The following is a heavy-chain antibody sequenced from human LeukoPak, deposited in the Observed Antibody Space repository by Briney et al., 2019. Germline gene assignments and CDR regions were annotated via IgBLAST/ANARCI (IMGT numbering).Heavy chain of an antibody. J-gene: IGHJ4*02. CDR3: VVGGSPGY. V-gene: IGHV3-74*01. CDR2: ISTDGYTT. Sequence: GGSLRLSCVASELAFSAYKRHWVRQAPRKGLVWVSRISTDGYTTDYADFVQGRFTASRDNTKNTWSLEMNSLRAEDTAVYYCVVGGSPGYWGQGTLVTVSS. CDR1: ELAFSAYK. D-gene: IGHD2-15*01.